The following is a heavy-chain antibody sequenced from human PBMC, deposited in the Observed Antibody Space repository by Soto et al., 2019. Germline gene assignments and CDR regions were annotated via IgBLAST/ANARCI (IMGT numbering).Heavy chain of an antibody. Sequence: QVQLVQSGAEVKKPGASVKVSCKVSGYTLTELSMHWVRQAPGKGLEWMGGFDPEDGETIYAQKFQGRVTMTEDTSTDPAYMEVSSLRSEDTAVYYCATRGKVAGDSDFDYWGQGTLVTVSS. J-gene: IGHJ4*02. CDR1: GYTLTELS. CDR2: FDPEDGET. V-gene: IGHV1-24*01. D-gene: IGHD4-17*01. CDR3: ATRGKVAGDSDFDY.